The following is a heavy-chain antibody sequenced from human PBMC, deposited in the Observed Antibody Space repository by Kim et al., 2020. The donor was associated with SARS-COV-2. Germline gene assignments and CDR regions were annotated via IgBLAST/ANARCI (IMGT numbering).Heavy chain of an antibody. V-gene: IGHV1-2*02. Sequence: NYAQKFQGRVTMTRDTSISTAYMELSRLRSDDTAVYYCARASTSFYGMDVWGQGTTVTVSS. J-gene: IGHJ6*02. CDR3: ARASTSFYGMDV.